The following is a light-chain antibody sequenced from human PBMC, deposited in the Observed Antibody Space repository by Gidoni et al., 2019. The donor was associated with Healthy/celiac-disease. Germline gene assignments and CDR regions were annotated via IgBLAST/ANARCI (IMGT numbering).Light chain of an antibody. Sequence: DLQLTPSPSSLSASVGHRVTITCQASKDISNHLNWYQQKPGKAPKLLIYDATNLETGGPSRFSGSGSGTDFTFTISSLQPEDIATYYCRQYDNIPYTFGQGTKLEIK. J-gene: IGKJ2*01. CDR1: KDISNH. CDR3: RQYDNIPYT. CDR2: DAT. V-gene: IGKV1-33*01.